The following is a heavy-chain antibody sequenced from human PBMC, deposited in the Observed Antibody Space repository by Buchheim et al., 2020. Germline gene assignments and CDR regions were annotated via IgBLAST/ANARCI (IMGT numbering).Heavy chain of an antibody. J-gene: IGHJ4*02. Sequence: EVHLVESGGGLVQPGGSLRLSCAASGFPFSSYGMNWVRQAPGKGLEWISYISGSGSTIRYADSVKGRLTFSRDNAKNSVYLQMNGLRDDDTALYYCARDMDYVWGSFRYWGQGTL. CDR3: ARDMDYVWGSFRY. CDR2: ISGSGSTI. D-gene: IGHD3-16*02. V-gene: IGHV3-48*02. CDR1: GFPFSSYG.